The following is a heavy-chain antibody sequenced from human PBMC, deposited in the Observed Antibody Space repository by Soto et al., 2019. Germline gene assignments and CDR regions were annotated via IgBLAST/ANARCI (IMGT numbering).Heavy chain of an antibody. D-gene: IGHD2-2*01. CDR1: GYTFTSYG. CDR3: AKVVAVVPAQMRGWFHP. CDR2: ISAYNGNT. J-gene: IGHJ5*02. Sequence: QVQLVQSGAEVKKPGASVKVSCKASGYTFTSYGISWVRQAPGQGLEWMGWISAYNGNTNYAQKLQGRVTKTTDTSTSTAYMERRSLKSDDTAVYYCAKVVAVVPAQMRGWFHPWGQGTLVTVS. V-gene: IGHV1-18*01.